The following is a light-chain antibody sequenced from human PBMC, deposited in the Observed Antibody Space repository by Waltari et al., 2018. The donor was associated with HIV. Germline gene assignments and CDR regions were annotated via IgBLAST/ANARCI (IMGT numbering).Light chain of an antibody. V-gene: IGKV1-5*03. Sequence: DILLTQSPSTLSASAGDRVAITCRAGQNAGAFLAWYQQKPGKPPKLLIFQASILEGGVPSRFSGSVSGSDFTLTINGLQSDDFATYYCHQYASFSGTFGQGTKVEL. CDR3: HQYASFSGT. CDR1: QNAGAF. J-gene: IGKJ2*01. CDR2: QAS.